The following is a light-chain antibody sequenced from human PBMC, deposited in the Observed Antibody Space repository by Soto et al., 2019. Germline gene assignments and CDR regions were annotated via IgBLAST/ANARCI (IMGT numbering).Light chain of an antibody. V-gene: IGKV3-15*01. CDR3: QQYNNWPPYT. CDR2: GAS. CDR1: QSVSSQ. Sequence: EVVMTQSPATLSVSPGERATLSCRASQSVSSQLAWYQQKPGQAPRLLIYGASTRATGIPVRFSGSGSGTEFTLTISSLQSEDFAVYYCQQYNNWPPYTFGQGTKVEIK. J-gene: IGKJ2*01.